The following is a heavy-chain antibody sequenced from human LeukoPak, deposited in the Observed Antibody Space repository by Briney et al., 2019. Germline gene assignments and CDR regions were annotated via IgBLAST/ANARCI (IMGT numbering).Heavy chain of an antibody. CDR3: ATDPRLLIY. J-gene: IGHJ4*01. V-gene: IGHV3-21*04. CDR1: GFTFSSYS. D-gene: IGHD2-21*01. CDR2: INSSRGYI. Sequence: GGSLRLSCAASGFTFSSYSMNWVRQAPGKGLEWVSSINSSRGYIYYADSVKGRFTISRDNAKNSLFLQMNGLRPEDTALYYCATDPRLLIYWGHGTLVTVSS.